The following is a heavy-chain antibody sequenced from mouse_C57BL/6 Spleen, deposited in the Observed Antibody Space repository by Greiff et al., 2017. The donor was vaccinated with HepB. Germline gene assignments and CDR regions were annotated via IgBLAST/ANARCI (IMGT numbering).Heavy chain of an antibody. V-gene: IGHV1-76*01. CDR2: IYPGSGNT. CDR3: ARGANWDDFDY. Sequence: QVQLKESGAELVRPGASVKLSCKASGYTFTDYYINWVKQRPGQGLEWIARIYPGSGNTYYNEKFKGKATLTAEKSSSTAYMQLSSLTSEDSAVYFCARGANWDDFDYWGQGTTLTVSS. D-gene: IGHD4-1*01. J-gene: IGHJ2*01. CDR1: GYTFTDYY.